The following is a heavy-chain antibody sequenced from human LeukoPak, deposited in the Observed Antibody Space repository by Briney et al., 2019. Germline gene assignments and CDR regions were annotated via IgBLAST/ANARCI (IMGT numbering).Heavy chain of an antibody. Sequence: ASVKVSYKASGYTFTSYDINWVRQAPGQGLEWMGWISAYNGNTNYAQKLQGRVTMTTDTSTSTAYMELRSLRSDDTAVYYCARSIVATIWPFEDYWGQGTLVTVSS. V-gene: IGHV1-18*01. J-gene: IGHJ4*02. CDR3: ARSIVATIWPFEDY. CDR1: GYTFTSYD. CDR2: ISAYNGNT. D-gene: IGHD5-12*01.